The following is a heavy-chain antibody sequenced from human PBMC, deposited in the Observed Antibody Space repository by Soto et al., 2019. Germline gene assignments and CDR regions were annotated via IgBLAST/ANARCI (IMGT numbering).Heavy chain of an antibody. CDR2: ISHDGSKM. V-gene: IGHV3-30*18. CDR1: GFIFSNSD. CDR3: AKGRTPPVLRYFTYGMDV. J-gene: IGHJ6*02. D-gene: IGHD3-9*01. Sequence: QVKLVESGGGVVQPGKSLRLSCVASGFIFSNSDMHWVRQAPGKGLEWVAAISHDGSKMFFGGSVKGRFTISRDNSINTLFLEMRSPRLEDAAVYFCAKGRTPPVLRYFTYGMDVWGQGTTVAVS.